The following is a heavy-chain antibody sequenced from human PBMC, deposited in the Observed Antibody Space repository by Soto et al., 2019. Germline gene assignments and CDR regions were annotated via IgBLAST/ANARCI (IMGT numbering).Heavy chain of an antibody. Sequence: PSETLSLTCTVSGGSISSGGYYWSWIRQHPGKGLEWIGYIYYSGSTYYNPSLKSRVTISVDTSKNQFSLKLSSVTAADTAVYYCARDYYDSSGYYVPAFDIWGQGTMVTVSS. CDR3: ARDYYDSSGYYVPAFDI. CDR2: IYYSGST. J-gene: IGHJ3*02. V-gene: IGHV4-31*03. D-gene: IGHD3-22*01. CDR1: GGSISSGGYY.